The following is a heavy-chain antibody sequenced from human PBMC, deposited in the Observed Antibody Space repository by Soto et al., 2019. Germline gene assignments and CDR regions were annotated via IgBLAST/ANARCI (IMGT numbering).Heavy chain of an antibody. J-gene: IGHJ4*02. CDR3: ARDTMVRGVTYYFDY. CDR2: IIPILGIA. Sequence: SVKVSCKASGGTFSSYTISWVRQAPGQGLEWMGRIIPILGIANYAQKFQGRVTITADKSTSTAYMELSSLRSEDTAVYYCARDTMVRGVTYYFDYWGQGTLVTVSS. V-gene: IGHV1-69*04. CDR1: GGTFSSYT. D-gene: IGHD3-10*01.